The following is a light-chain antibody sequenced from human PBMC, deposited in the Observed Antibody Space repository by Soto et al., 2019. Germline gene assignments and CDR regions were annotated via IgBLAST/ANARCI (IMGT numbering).Light chain of an antibody. J-gene: IGLJ3*02. V-gene: IGLV2-14*01. CDR3: SSYTSSYIWV. CDR1: SSDVGGYNY. Sequence: QSALTQPASVSGSPGQSITISCTGTSSDVGGYNYVSWYQQHPGKAPKLLICEVTKGPSGVSNRFSGSKSGNTASLTISGLQAEDEADYYCSSYTSSYIWVFGGGTKLTVL. CDR2: EVT.